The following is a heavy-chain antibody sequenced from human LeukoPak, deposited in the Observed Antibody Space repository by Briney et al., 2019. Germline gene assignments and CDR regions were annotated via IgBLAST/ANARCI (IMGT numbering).Heavy chain of an antibody. Sequence: EASVKVSRKASGGTFSSYAISWVRQAPGQGLEWMGRIIPIFGTANYAQKFQGRVTITADKSTSTAYMELSSLRSEDTAVYYCAREGVGATYFDYCGQGTLVTVSS. CDR1: GGTFSSYA. CDR3: AREGVGATYFDY. D-gene: IGHD1-26*01. J-gene: IGHJ4*02. V-gene: IGHV1-69*06. CDR2: IIPIFGTA.